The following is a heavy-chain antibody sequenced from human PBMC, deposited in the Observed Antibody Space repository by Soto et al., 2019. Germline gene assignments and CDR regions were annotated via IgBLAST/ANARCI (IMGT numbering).Heavy chain of an antibody. CDR3: ARRNYYGSDAFDT. CDR2: IYYDGST. Sequence: SETLSLTCTVSGGSIDSSSFYWSWIRQPPGKGLEWIGTIYYDGSTYYNSSLKSRVTMSVDTSKNQFSLKLSSVTAADTAVYYCARRNYYGSDAFDTWGQGTMVTV. D-gene: IGHD3-10*01. CDR1: GGSIDSSSFY. J-gene: IGHJ3*02. V-gene: IGHV4-39*01.